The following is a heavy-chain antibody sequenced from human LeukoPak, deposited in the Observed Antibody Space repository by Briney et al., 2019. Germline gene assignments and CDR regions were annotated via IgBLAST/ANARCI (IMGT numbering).Heavy chain of an antibody. CDR2: INHSGST. CDR3: ARGAVLRYFDWLSGGGYFDY. J-gene: IGHJ4*02. CDR1: GGSFSGYY. D-gene: IGHD3-9*01. V-gene: IGHV4-34*01. Sequence: SETLSLTCAVYGGSFSGYYWSWIRQAPGKGLEWIGEINHSGSTNYNPSLKSRVTISVDTSKNQFSLKLSSVTAADTAVYYCARGAVLRYFDWLSGGGYFDYWGQGTLVTVSS.